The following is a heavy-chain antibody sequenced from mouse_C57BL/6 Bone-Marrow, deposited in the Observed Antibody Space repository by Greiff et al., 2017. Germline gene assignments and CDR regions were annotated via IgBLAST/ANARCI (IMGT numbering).Heavy chain of an antibody. V-gene: IGHV5-6*01. CDR2: ISSGGSYT. CDR3: ARTAQRFAY. D-gene: IGHD3-2*02. J-gene: IGHJ3*01. CDR1: GFTFSSYG. Sequence: EVQLVESGGDLVKPGGSLKLSCAASGFTFSSYGMSWVRQTPDKRLEWVATISSGGSYTYYPDSVKGRFTISRDNAKNTLYLQMSSLKSEDTAMYYCARTAQRFAYWGQGTLVTVSA.